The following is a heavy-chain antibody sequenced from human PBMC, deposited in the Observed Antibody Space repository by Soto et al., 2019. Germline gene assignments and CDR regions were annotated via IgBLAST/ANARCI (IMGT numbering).Heavy chain of an antibody. Sequence: QVHLVQSGAEVKMPGASVKVSCKGSGYTFPSYVITWVRQAPGKGLEWTGWFSAHNGITDYAQNLQGRVTVTRDTSTSTADMELRSLRSDDTAVYYCARGRYGDYGGQGALVTVSS. D-gene: IGHD1-1*01. CDR2: FSAHNGIT. V-gene: IGHV1-18*01. CDR3: ARGRYGDY. CDR1: GYTFPSYV. J-gene: IGHJ4*02.